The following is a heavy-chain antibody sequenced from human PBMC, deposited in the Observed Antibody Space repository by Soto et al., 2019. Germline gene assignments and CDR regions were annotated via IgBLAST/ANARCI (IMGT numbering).Heavy chain of an antibody. V-gene: IGHV4-59*01. CDR2: IYYSGST. J-gene: IGHJ6*03. D-gene: IGHD3-10*01. CDR1: GGSISSYY. CDR3: ARVYYYGSGSTYYYYMDV. Sequence: SETLSLTCTVSGGSISSYYWSWIRQPPGKGLEWIGYIYYSGSTNYNPSLKSRVTISVDTSKNQFSLKLSSVTAADTAVYYCARVYYYGSGSTYYYYMDVWGKGTTVTVSS.